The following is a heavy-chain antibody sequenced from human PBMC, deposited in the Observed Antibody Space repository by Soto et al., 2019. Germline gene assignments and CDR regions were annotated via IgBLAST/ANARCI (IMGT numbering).Heavy chain of an antibody. J-gene: IGHJ4*02. CDR1: GFTFDEHT. CDR3: ARVKKKYRTTSGVDFDS. CDR2: LSWHGGTT. Sequence: DVMLEESGGAVVQPGGSLRPSCVVPGFTFDEHTMHWVRQAPGKGLEWISLLSWHGGTTYYSESVKGRFTISRDRGTNSLFLQMDSLRPEDTALYYCARVKKKYRTTSGVDFDSWGQGTLVTVSS. V-gene: IGHV3-43*01. D-gene: IGHD5-12*01.